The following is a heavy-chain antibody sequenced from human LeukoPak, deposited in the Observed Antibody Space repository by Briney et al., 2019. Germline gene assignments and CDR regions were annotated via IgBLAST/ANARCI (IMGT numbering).Heavy chain of an antibody. CDR3: ARDHVKLTSSFHPFDAFDV. D-gene: IGHD2-2*01. CDR1: GGTFSSYA. J-gene: IGHJ3*01. CDR2: INTNTGNP. Sequence: ASVKVSCKASGGTFSSYAISWVRQAPGQGLGWMGWINTNTGNPTYAQGFTGRFVFSLDTSVSTAYLQISSLKAEDTAVYYCARDHVKLTSSFHPFDAFDVWGQGTLVTVSS. V-gene: IGHV7-4-1*02.